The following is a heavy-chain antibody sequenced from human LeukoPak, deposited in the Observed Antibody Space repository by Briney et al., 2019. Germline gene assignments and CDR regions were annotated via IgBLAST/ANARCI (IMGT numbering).Heavy chain of an antibody. Sequence: PSETLSLTCAVYGGSLSGYYWSWIRQPPGKGLEWIGEINHSGSTNYNPSLKSRVTISVDTSKNQFSLKLSSVTAADTAVYYCAIRGSGYDLGYWGQGTLVTVSS. V-gene: IGHV4-34*01. CDR1: GGSLSGYY. CDR2: INHSGST. D-gene: IGHD5-12*01. J-gene: IGHJ4*02. CDR3: AIRGSGYDLGY.